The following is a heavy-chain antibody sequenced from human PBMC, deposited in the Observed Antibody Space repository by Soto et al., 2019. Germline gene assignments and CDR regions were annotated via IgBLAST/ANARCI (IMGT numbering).Heavy chain of an antibody. CDR3: TTDLWTTVTTQVPYYMDV. J-gene: IGHJ6*03. CDR2: IKSKTDGGTT. CDR1: GFTFSNAW. Sequence: GGSLRLSCAASGFTFSNAWMSWVRQAPGKGLEWVGRIKSKTDGGTTDYAAPVKGRFTISRDDSKNTLYLQMNSLKTEDTAVYYCTTDLWTTVTTQVPYYMDVWGKGTTVTVSS. D-gene: IGHD4-17*01. V-gene: IGHV3-15*01.